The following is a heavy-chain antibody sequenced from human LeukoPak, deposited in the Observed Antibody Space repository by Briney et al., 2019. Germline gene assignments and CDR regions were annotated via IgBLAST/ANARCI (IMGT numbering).Heavy chain of an antibody. V-gene: IGHV3-21*01. CDR3: ARSGLRFLEWLSYDFDY. J-gene: IGHJ4*02. D-gene: IGHD3-3*01. CDR2: ISSSSSYI. CDR1: GFTFSSYS. Sequence: GGSLRLSCAASGFTFSSYSMNWVRQAPGKGLEWVSSISSSSSYIYYADSVKGRFTISRDNAKNSLYLQMNSLRAEDTAVYYCARSGLRFLEWLSYDFDYWGQGTLVTVSS.